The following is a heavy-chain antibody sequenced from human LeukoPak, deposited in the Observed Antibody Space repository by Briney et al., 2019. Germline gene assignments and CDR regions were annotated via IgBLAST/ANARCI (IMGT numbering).Heavy chain of an antibody. CDR3: ARASYDSSGYGPYYYYYMDV. CDR2: INPNSGGT. V-gene: IGHV1-2*02. D-gene: IGHD3-22*01. J-gene: IGHJ6*03. CDR1: GYTLTELS. Sequence: ASVKVSCKVSGYTLTELSMHWVRQAPGKGLEWMGWINPNSGGTNYAQKFQGRVTMTRDTSISTAYMELSRLRSDDTAVYYCARASYDSSGYGPYYYYYMDVWGKGTTVTVSS.